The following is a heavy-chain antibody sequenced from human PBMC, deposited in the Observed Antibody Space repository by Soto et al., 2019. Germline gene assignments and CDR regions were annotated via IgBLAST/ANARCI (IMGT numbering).Heavy chain of an antibody. D-gene: IGHD5-18*01. CDR3: ARMESFGSLNWFDP. V-gene: IGHV1-8*01. Sequence: ASVKVSCKASGYTFTNNDVTWVRQATGQGLEWMGWMNPGSGDTGYAQKFQGRVTMTRNISIATAYMELSSLRSEDTAIYYCARMESFGSLNWFDPWGQGTVVTVSS. J-gene: IGHJ5*02. CDR1: GYTFTNND. CDR2: MNPGSGDT.